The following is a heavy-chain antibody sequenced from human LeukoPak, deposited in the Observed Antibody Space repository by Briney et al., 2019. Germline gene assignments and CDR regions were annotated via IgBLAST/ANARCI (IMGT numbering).Heavy chain of an antibody. D-gene: IGHD3-22*01. J-gene: IGHJ5*02. V-gene: IGHV3-30-3*01. Sequence: PGRSLRLSCAASGFTFSSYAMHWVCQAPGKGLEWVAVISYDGSNKYYADSVKGRLTISRDNSKNTLYLQMNSLRAEDTAVYYCARDGGDSSWFDPWGQGTLVTVSS. CDR1: GFTFSSYA. CDR2: ISYDGSNK. CDR3: ARDGGDSSWFDP.